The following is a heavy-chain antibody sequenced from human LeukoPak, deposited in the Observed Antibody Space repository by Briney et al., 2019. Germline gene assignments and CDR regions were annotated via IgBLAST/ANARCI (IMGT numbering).Heavy chain of an antibody. CDR2: MNPNSGNT. CDR1: GYTFTSYD. D-gene: IGHD3-10*01. V-gene: IGHV1-8*01. CDR3: ARDWSTMVRGVKGGYNWFDP. Sequence: ASVKVSCKASGYTFTSYDINWVRQATGQGLEWMGWMNPNSGNTGYAQKFQGRVTMTRNTSISTAYMELSSLRSEDTAVYYCARDWSTMVRGVKGGYNWFDPWGQGTLVTVSS. J-gene: IGHJ5*02.